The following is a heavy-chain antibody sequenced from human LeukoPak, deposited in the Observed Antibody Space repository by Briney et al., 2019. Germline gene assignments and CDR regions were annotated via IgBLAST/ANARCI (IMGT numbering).Heavy chain of an antibody. J-gene: IGHJ4*02. CDR1: GGSFSGYY. Sequence: SETLSLTCAVYGGSFSGYYWSWIRQPPGKGLEWIGEINHSGSTNHNPSLKSRVTISVDTSKNQFSLKLSSVTAADTAVYYCARAYCSSTSCYVYYFDYWGQGTLVTVSS. V-gene: IGHV4-34*01. D-gene: IGHD2-2*01. CDR3: ARAYCSSTSCYVYYFDY. CDR2: INHSGST.